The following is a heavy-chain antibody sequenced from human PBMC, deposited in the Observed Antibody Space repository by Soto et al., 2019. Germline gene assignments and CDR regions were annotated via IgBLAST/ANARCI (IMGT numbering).Heavy chain of an antibody. CDR1: GGTFSSYA. CDR3: ARDPIRRIAAADYYYGMDV. Sequence: SVKVSCKASGGTFSSYAISWVRQAPGQGLEWMGGIIPIFGTANYAQKFQGRVTITADESTSTAYMELSSLRSEDTAVYYCARDPIRRIAAADYYYGMDVWGQGTTVTVSS. J-gene: IGHJ6*02. CDR2: IIPIFGTA. D-gene: IGHD6-13*01. V-gene: IGHV1-69*13.